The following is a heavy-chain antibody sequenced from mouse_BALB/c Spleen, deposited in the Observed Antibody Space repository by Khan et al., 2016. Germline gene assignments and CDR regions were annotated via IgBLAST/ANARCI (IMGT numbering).Heavy chain of an antibody. J-gene: IGHJ2*01. V-gene: IGHV1S81*02. CDR2: INPSNGRT. CDR1: GYTFTSYW. CDR3: ARSRTGTSYFAY. Sequence: QVQLQQSGAELVKPGASVKLSCKASGYTFTSYWMHWVKQRPGQGLEWIGEINPSNGRTNYNEKFKSKATLTVDKSSSTAYMQLSSLTSEDSAVYYCARSRTGTSYFAYWGLGTTLTVSS. D-gene: IGHD4-1*01.